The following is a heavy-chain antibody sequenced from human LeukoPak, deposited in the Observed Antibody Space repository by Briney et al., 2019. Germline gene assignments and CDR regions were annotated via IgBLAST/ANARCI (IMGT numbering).Heavy chain of an antibody. Sequence: GGSLRLSCAASGFTFSSYGMHWVRQAPGKGLDWVAVILYDGSNAYYADSVQGRFTISRDNSKNTLYLQMNSLRPEDTAVYYCAKVPSDSSGYYRYYYYYYGMDVWGQGTTVTVSS. J-gene: IGHJ6*02. V-gene: IGHV3-33*06. CDR2: ILYDGSNA. CDR1: GFTFSSYG. D-gene: IGHD3-22*01. CDR3: AKVPSDSSGYYRYYYYYYGMDV.